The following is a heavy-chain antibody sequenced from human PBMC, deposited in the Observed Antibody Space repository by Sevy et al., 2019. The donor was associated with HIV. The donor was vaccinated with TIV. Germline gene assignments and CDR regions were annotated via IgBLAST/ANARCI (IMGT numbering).Heavy chain of an antibody. V-gene: IGHV1-46*01. Sequence: ASVKVSCKASGYTFTSQYMHWVRQAPGQGLEWMGIINPSGGSTSYAQKFQGRVTMTRDASTSTVYMELSSLRSEDTAVYYWARDSDNYDILTGYYPFDYWGQGTLVTVSS. J-gene: IGHJ4*02. D-gene: IGHD3-9*01. CDR1: GYTFTSQY. CDR2: INPSGGST. CDR3: ARDSDNYDILTGYYPFDY.